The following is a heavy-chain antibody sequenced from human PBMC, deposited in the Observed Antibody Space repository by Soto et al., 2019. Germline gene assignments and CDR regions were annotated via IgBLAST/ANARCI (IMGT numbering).Heavy chain of an antibody. V-gene: IGHV4-39*01. Sequence: QLQLQESGPGLVKPSETLSLTCTVSGGSISSRSYYWGWIRQPPGKGLEWIGSIYYSGSTYYNPSLKSRVTISVDTSKNQFSLKLSSVTAADTAVYYCARQRNQWLVVDYWGQGTLVTVSS. CDR2: IYYSGST. D-gene: IGHD6-19*01. CDR3: ARQRNQWLVVDY. CDR1: GGSISSRSYY. J-gene: IGHJ4*02.